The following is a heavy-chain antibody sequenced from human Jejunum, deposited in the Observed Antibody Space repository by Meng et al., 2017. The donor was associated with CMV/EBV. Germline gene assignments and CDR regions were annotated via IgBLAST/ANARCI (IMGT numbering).Heavy chain of an antibody. CDR1: FTFSSYW. CDR2: INSDGSST. J-gene: IGHJ4*02. D-gene: IGHD6-6*01. CDR3: AREGGGTIAPRDLDY. Sequence: FTFSSYWMHWVRRAPGKGLVWVSRINSDGSSTSYADSVKGRFTISRDNAKNTLYLQMNSLRAEDTAVYYCAREGGGTIAPRDLDYWGQGTLVTVSS. V-gene: IGHV3-74*01.